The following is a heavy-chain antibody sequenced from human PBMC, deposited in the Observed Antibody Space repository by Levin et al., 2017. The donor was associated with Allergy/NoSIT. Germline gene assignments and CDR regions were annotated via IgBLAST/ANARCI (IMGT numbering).Heavy chain of an antibody. CDR1: GYTFASQW. V-gene: IGHV5-51*01. J-gene: IGHJ3*02. CDR3: TRITVRGVIITPLDAFDI. CDR2: IYPGDSDT. D-gene: IGHD3-10*01. Sequence: LGESLKISCKGSGYTFASQWIAWVRQMPGKGLEWMGIIYPGDSDTRYSPSFQGQVTISADKSISTAYLQWSSLKASDTAMYYCTRITVRGVIITPLDAFDIWGQGTMVTVSS.